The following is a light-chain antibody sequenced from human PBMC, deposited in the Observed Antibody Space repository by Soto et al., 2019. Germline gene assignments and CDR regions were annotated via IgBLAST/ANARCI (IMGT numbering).Light chain of an antibody. CDR2: GAS. CDR1: QAVGGTY. J-gene: IGKJ5*01. Sequence: EIVLTQSPGTLSFSPGERASLSCRASQAVGGTYLAWYQHKPGQAPRLLIYGASNRAAGIPDRFGGSGSGTDFTLTISRLEPEDFAVYYCQQYGSSPPITFGQGTKVEIK. V-gene: IGKV3-20*01. CDR3: QQYGSSPPIT.